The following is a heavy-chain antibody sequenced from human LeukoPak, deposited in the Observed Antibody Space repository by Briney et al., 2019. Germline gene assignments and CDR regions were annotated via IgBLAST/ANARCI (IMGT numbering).Heavy chain of an antibody. CDR3: AKDGVLSIAARPFAFDI. Sequence: PGGSLRLPCAASGFTFSSYAMSWVRQAPGKGLEWVSAISGSGGSTYYADSVKGRFTISRDNSKNTLYLQMNSLRAEDTAVYYCAKDGVLSIAARPFAFDIWGQGTMVTVSS. CDR2: ISGSGGST. V-gene: IGHV3-23*01. J-gene: IGHJ3*02. CDR1: GFTFSSYA. D-gene: IGHD6-6*01.